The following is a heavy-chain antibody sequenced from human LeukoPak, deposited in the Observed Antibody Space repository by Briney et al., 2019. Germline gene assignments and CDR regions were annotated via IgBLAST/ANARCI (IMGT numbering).Heavy chain of an antibody. J-gene: IGHJ3*02. Sequence: ASVKVSCKASGYTFTSYYMHWVQQAPGQGLEWMGIINPSGGSTSYAQKFQGRVTMTRDTSTSTVYMELSSLRSEDTAVYYCARVHDYGDYEHYDAFDIWGQGTMVTVSS. D-gene: IGHD4-17*01. CDR2: INPSGGST. CDR1: GYTFTSYY. V-gene: IGHV1-46*01. CDR3: ARVHDYGDYEHYDAFDI.